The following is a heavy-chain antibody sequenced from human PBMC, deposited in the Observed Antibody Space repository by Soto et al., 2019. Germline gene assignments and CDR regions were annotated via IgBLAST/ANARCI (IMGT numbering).Heavy chain of an antibody. CDR2: IYHSGTS. CDR3: ARGRLVPAVNFDY. Sequence: PSETLSLTCSVSGGSISSNIYYWAWIRQPPGKGLEWIGTIYHSGTSFYNPSLKSRVTISVDGSKNQFSLKVNSVTAADTAVYYCARGRLVPAVNFDYWGLGTLVTVSS. CDR1: GGSISSNIYY. D-gene: IGHD2-2*01. V-gene: IGHV4-39*07. J-gene: IGHJ4*02.